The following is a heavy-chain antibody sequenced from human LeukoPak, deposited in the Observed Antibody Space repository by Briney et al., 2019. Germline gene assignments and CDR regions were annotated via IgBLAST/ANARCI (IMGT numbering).Heavy chain of an antibody. CDR2: IYSGGST. J-gene: IGHJ4*02. CDR3: ARDSLTGADY. D-gene: IGHD7-27*01. Sequence: GGSLSLSCAASGFTVSSNYMSWVRQAPGKGLEWVSVIYSGGSTYYADSVKGRFTISRDNSKNTLYLQMNSLRAEDTAVYYCARDSLTGADYWGQGTLVTVSS. CDR1: GFTVSSNY. V-gene: IGHV3-66*01.